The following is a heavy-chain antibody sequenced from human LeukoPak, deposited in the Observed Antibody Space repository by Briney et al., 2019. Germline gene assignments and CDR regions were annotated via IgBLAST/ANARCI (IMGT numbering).Heavy chain of an antibody. D-gene: IGHD6-19*01. CDR2: IKSKTDGGTT. CDR1: GFTFSNAW. V-gene: IGHV3-15*01. CDR3: TTVWAHRWLVHGAFDI. J-gene: IGHJ3*02. Sequence: PGGSPRLSCAASGFTFSNAWMGWVRQAPGKGLEWVGRIKSKTDGGTTDYAAPVKGRFTISRDDSKNTLYLQMNSLKTEDTAVYYCTTVWAHRWLVHGAFDIWGQGTMVTVSS.